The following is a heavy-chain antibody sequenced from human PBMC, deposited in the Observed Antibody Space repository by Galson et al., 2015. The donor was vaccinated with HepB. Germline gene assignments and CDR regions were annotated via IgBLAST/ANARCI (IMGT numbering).Heavy chain of an antibody. CDR1: GDSVSSNSAA. CDR3: VREKENHWSYDAFDI. J-gene: IGHJ3*02. Sequence: CAISGDSVSSNSAAWNWIRQSPSRGLEWLGRTYYRSRWSNNYAASVKSRITINADTSKNQFSLQLNSVTPEDTAVYYCVREKENHWSYDAFDIWGQGTMVTASS. V-gene: IGHV6-1*01. D-gene: IGHD1-7*01. CDR2: TYYRSRWSN.